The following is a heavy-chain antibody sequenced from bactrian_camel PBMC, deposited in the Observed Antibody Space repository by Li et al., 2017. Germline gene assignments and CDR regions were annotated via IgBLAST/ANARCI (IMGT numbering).Heavy chain of an antibody. V-gene: IGHV3S40*01. CDR1: GFTFSSYD. CDR2: INSGGGST. Sequence: VQLVESGGALVQPGGSLRLSCVTSGFTFSSYDMSWVRQAPGKGLERVSAINSGGGSTYYADSVKGRSTISRVNAKNTLYLQMNDLKPEDTAMYYCAARWESWDCPARAPSLWNHWGQGTQVTVS. J-gene: IGHJ4*01. D-gene: IGHD1*01. CDR3: AARWESWDCPARAPSLWNH.